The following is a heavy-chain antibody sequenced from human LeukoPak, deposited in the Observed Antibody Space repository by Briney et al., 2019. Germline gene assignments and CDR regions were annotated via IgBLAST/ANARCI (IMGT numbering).Heavy chain of an antibody. CDR2: ISSSSSTI. CDR3: ARVGYCSSTSCYLFDY. CDR1: GFTFSGYS. V-gene: IGHV3-48*01. J-gene: IGHJ4*02. Sequence: PGGSLRLSCAASGFTFSGYSMNWVRQAPGKGLEWFSYISSSSSTIYYADSMKGRFTISRDNAKNSLYLQMNGLRAEDTAVYYCARVGYCSSTSCYLFDYWGQGTLVTVSS. D-gene: IGHD2-2*03.